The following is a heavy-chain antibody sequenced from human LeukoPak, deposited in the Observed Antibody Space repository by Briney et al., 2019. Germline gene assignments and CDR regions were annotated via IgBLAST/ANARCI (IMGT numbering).Heavy chain of an antibody. CDR2: ISGSGGST. J-gene: IGHJ3*02. D-gene: IGHD5-12*01. CDR1: GFTFSNYA. CDR3: AKDGHGSGYHDAFDI. V-gene: IGHV3-23*01. Sequence: GGSLRLSCAASGFTFSNYAMSWVRQAPGKGLEWVSAISGSGGSTYYADSVKGRFTISRDNSKNTLYLQMNSLRAEDTAVYYRAKDGHGSGYHDAFDIWGQGTMVTVSS.